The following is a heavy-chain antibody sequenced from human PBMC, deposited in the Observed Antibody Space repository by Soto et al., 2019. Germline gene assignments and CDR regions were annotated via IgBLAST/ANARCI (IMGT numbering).Heavy chain of an antibody. V-gene: IGHV4-39*01. CDR3: ATYSLTHYFDGSEDSDY. CDR2: MSYSGST. CDR1: GGSLSSGVYY. Sequence: ETLSLTCSVSGGSLSSGVYYWGWIRQPPGKGLEWIGSMSYSGSTYYSPSLKSRVTISVDTSKNQFSLKLSSVTAADTAIYYCATYSLTHYFDGSEDSDYWGQGTLVTVSS. J-gene: IGHJ4*02. D-gene: IGHD3-22*01.